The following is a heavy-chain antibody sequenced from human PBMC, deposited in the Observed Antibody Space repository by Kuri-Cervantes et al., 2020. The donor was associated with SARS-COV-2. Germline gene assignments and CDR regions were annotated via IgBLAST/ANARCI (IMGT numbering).Heavy chain of an antibody. V-gene: IGHV1-24*01. CDR2: FHPEDGA. CDR1: GPELG. Sequence: ASVKVSCKIRGPELGMNWVRQAPGRGLEWMGYFHPEDGAIYALNFHGRVTMTADTSTGTAYMELGSLRSDDTAVYYCATLKGILLPIGTLDPWGQGTLVTVSS. D-gene: IGHD2-21*01. J-gene: IGHJ5*02. CDR3: ATLKGILLPIGTLDP.